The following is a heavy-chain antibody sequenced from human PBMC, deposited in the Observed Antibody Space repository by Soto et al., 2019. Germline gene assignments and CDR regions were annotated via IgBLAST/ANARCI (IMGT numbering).Heavy chain of an antibody. CDR1: GGSIRSGDYF. CDR2: IYYSGST. Sequence: SETLSLTCTVSGGSIRSGDYFWSWIRQPPGKGLEWIGYIYYSGSTYYDPSLKSRVTISVDTSKNQFSLKLSSVTAADTAVYYCARGPTYQTYKDNRSAHQFDYWGQGTLVTVS. CDR3: ARGPTYQTYKDNRSAHQFDY. J-gene: IGHJ4*02. D-gene: IGHD2-15*01. V-gene: IGHV4-30-4*01.